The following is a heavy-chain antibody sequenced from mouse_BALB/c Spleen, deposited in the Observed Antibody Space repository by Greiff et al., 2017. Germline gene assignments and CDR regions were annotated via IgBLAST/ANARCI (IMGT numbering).Heavy chain of an antibody. CDR3: ARDALYGYGVYAMDY. CDR2: SRNKANDYTT. V-gene: IGHV7-1*02. CDR1: GFTFSDFY. Sequence: EVKLVESGGGLVQPGGSLRLSCATSGFTFSDFYMEWVHQPPGKRLEWIAASRNKANDYTTEYSASVKGRFIVSRDTSQSILYLQMNALRAEDTAIYYCARDALYGYGVYAMDYWGQGTSVTVSS. D-gene: IGHD2-2*01. J-gene: IGHJ4*01.